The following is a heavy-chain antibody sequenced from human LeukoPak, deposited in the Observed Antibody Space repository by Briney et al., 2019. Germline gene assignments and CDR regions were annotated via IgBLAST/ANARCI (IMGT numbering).Heavy chain of an antibody. D-gene: IGHD1-26*01. Sequence: SETLSLTCTVSGGSISSYYWSWIRQPPGKGLEWIGDIYYSGSTNYNPSLKSRVTISVDTSKNQFSLKLSSVTAADTAVYYCARHSGSYSGYYYYMDVWGKGTTVTVSS. J-gene: IGHJ6*03. CDR1: GGSISSYY. CDR3: ARHSGSYSGYYYYMDV. V-gene: IGHV4-59*08. CDR2: IYYSGST.